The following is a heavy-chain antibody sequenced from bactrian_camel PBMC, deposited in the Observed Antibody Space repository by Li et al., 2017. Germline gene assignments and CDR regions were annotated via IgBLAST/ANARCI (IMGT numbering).Heavy chain of an antibody. J-gene: IGHJ4*01. CDR2: TGPSNT. CDR1: GYRVKSGC. CDR3: AARRHGECYFWANNWSRATWYDH. V-gene: IGHV3S67*01. D-gene: IGHD8*01. Sequence: DVQLVESGGGSVQPGGSLKLSCVASGYRVKSGCMGYFRQRAGKEREVVAATGPSNTWYSDSVKGRFTLSKDGDKEAQYLQMNNLKPDDTAMYYCAARRHGECYFWANNWSRATWYDHWGQGTQVTVS.